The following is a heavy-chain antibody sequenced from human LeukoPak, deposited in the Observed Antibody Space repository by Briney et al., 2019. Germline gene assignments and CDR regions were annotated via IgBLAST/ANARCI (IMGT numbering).Heavy chain of an antibody. V-gene: IGHV3-48*01. CDR3: ARAGVESQSAFDI. J-gene: IGHJ3*02. CDR1: GFTFSSYS. CDR2: ISSSSSTI. Sequence: GGSLRLSCAASGFTFSSYSMNWVRQAPGKGLEWVSYISSSSSTIYYADSVKGRFTISRDNAKNSLYLQMNSLRAEDTAVYYCARAGVESQSAFDIWGQGTMVTVSS.